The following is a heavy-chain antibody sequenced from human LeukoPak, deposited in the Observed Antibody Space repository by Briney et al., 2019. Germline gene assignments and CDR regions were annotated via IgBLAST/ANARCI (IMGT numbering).Heavy chain of an antibody. V-gene: IGHV3-23*01. CDR3: ALHPLLSLGYDSSGFPHY. D-gene: IGHD3-22*01. CDR1: GFTFSSYA. CDR2: ISGSGGRT. Sequence: GGSLRLSCAASGFTFSSYAMNWVRQAPGKGLEWVSAISGSGGRTHYADSVKGRFTISRDNSKNTLYLQMNSLRAEDTAVYYCALHPLLSLGYDSSGFPHYWGQGTLVTVSS. J-gene: IGHJ4*02.